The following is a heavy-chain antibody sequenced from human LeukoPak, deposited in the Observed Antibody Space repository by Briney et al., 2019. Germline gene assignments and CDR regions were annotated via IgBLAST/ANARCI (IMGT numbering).Heavy chain of an antibody. D-gene: IGHD3-22*01. CDR3: AKTDYYELAGWDPSESYYYYGMDV. J-gene: IGHJ6*02. CDR1: GYTFTSYG. CDR2: IIPILGIA. V-gene: IGHV1-69*04. Sequence: SVKVSCKASGYTFTSYGISWGRQAPGQGLEWMGRIIPILGIANYAQKFQGRVTITADKSTSTAYMELSSLRSEDTAVYYRAKTDYYELAGWDPSESYYYYGMDVWGQGTTVTVSS.